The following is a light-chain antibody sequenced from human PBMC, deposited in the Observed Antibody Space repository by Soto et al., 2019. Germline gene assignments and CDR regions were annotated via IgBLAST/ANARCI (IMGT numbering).Light chain of an antibody. Sequence: ETVLTQSPGTLSLSPGERATLSCRATQSGSSSYLAWYQQKPGQAPRLLIYGASNRATGIPDRFSGSGSGTDFPLTISRLEPGDFAVYYCQQYGGSPLTFGGGTKVEIK. CDR2: GAS. CDR3: QQYGGSPLT. J-gene: IGKJ4*01. V-gene: IGKV3-20*01. CDR1: QSGSSSY.